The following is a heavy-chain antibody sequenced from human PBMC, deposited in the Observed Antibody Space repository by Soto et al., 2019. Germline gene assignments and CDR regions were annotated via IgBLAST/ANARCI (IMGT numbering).Heavy chain of an antibody. V-gene: IGHV3-13*04. CDR1: GFTFSSYD. Sequence: GGSLRLSCAASGFTFSSYDMHWVRQATGKGLEWVSAIGTAGDTYYPGSVKGRFTISRENAKNSLYLQVNSLRAGDTAVYYCAREGFTMVRGIYYYYGMDVWGQGTTVTVSS. CDR3: AREGFTMVRGIYYYYGMDV. CDR2: IGTAGDT. J-gene: IGHJ6*02. D-gene: IGHD3-10*01.